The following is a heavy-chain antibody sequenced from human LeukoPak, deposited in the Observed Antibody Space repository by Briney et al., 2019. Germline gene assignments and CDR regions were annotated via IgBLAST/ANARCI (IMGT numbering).Heavy chain of an antibody. CDR1: GGSIGSHR. CDR3: ARDYDCSGRHYYYGLDV. V-gene: IGHV4-59*11. J-gene: IGHJ6*02. D-gene: IGHD2-15*01. CDR2: IHYSWNT. Sequence: SETLSLTCTVSGGSIGSHRWNWIRQPPGPGLGLVGDIHYSWNTNYHPSPHRQLTISVDTSKIQFTLSLRSVMAAATTIYCSARDYDCSGRHYYYGLDVWGQGTTVTVSS.